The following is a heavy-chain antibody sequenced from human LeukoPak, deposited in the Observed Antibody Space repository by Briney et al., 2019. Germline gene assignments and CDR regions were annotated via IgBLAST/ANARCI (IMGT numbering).Heavy chain of an antibody. J-gene: IGHJ4*02. CDR2: ISYDGSNK. Sequence: PGGSLRLSCAASGFTFSSYAMHWVRQAPGKGLEWVAIISYDGSNKYYADSVKSRFTISRDNSKNTLYLQMNSLRPEDTAVYYCARDMGIAIFGVAPPDYWGQGTLVTVSS. CDR1: GFTFSSYA. D-gene: IGHD3-3*01. CDR3: ARDMGIAIFGVAPPDY. V-gene: IGHV3-30-3*01.